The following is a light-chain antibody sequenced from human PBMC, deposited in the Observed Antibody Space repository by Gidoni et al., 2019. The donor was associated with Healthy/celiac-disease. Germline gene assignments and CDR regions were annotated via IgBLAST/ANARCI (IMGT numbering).Light chain of an antibody. CDR1: QSVSSN. J-gene: IGKJ3*01. Sequence: EIVMTQSPATLSVSPGERATLSCRASQSVSSNLAWYKQKPGQAPRLLIYGASTRATGSPARFSGSGSGTEFTLTLSSLQSEDFAVYYCQQYNNWPRTFGPGTKVDIK. CDR2: GAS. V-gene: IGKV3-15*01. CDR3: QQYNNWPRT.